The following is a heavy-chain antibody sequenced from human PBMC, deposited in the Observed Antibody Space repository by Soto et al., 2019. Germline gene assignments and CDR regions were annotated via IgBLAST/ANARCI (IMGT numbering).Heavy chain of an antibody. V-gene: IGHV2-5*01. CDR1: GFSLSTRAVG. D-gene: IGHD1-26*01. Sequence: SGPTLVNPTQTLTLTCTFSGFSLSTRAVGVGWIRQPPGKALEWLALIYWNDDKRYSPSLKNRLTITKDTSKNHVVLTMTNMDPVDTATYYCAHRHELGPFDIWGPGPKVTVSS. J-gene: IGHJ3*02. CDR3: AHRHELGPFDI. CDR2: IYWNDDK.